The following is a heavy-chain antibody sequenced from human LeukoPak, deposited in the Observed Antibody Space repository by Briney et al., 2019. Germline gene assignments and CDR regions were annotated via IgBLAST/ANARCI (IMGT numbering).Heavy chain of an antibody. CDR1: GFTCSTYW. D-gene: IGHD5-18*01. CDR3: ARDPSRGYNYGYGDY. J-gene: IGHJ4*02. Sequence: PGGSLRLSCAASGFTCSTYWMSWVRQAPGNGLESVAHIKQDRSEKYYVDSVKGRFTIARDNAKNSLYLQMNSLRAEDTAVYYCARDPSRGYNYGYGDYWGQGTLVIVSS. V-gene: IGHV3-7*01. CDR2: IKQDRSEK.